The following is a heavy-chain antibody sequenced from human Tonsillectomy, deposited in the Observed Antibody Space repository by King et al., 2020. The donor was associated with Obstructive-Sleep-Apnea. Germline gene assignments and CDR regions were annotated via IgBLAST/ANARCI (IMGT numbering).Heavy chain of an antibody. Sequence: TLKESGPVLVKPTETLTLTCTVSGFSLSNARMGVSWIRQPPGKALEWLAHIFSNDEKSYSTSLKSRLTISKDTSKSQVVLTMTNMDTVDTATYYCARPYTYYDILTGFYQGYYFDYWGQGTLVTVSS. J-gene: IGHJ4*02. CDR2: IFSNDEK. V-gene: IGHV2-26*01. D-gene: IGHD3-9*01. CDR1: GFSLSNARMG. CDR3: ARPYTYYDILTGFYQGYYFDY.